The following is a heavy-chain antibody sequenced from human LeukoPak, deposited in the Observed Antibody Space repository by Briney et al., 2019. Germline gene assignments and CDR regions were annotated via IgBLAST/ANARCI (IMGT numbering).Heavy chain of an antibody. Sequence: GGSLRLSCAASGFTFSSYSMNWVRQAPGKGLEWVSVIYSGGSTYYADSVKGRFTLSRDNSKNTLYLQMNSLRAEDAAVYYCARDRAVGKYYYYYGMDVWGQGTTVTVSS. J-gene: IGHJ6*02. CDR1: GFTFSSYS. V-gene: IGHV3-66*02. CDR2: IYSGGST. CDR3: ARDRAVGKYYYYYGMDV. D-gene: IGHD4-23*01.